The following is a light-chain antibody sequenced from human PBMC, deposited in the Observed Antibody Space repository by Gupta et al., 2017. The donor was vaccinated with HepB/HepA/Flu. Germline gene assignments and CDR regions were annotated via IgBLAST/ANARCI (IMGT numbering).Light chain of an antibody. CDR1: QSISSY. CDR3: QQSYSTLPFT. CDR2: AAS. J-gene: IGKJ3*01. Sequence: DVQMTPSPSFLSASVGDRVTITCRASQSISSYLNWYQQKPGKAPKLLIYAASSLQSGVPSRFSGSGSCTDFTLTISSLQPEDFATYYCQQSYSTLPFTFGPGTKVDIK. V-gene: IGKV1-39*01.